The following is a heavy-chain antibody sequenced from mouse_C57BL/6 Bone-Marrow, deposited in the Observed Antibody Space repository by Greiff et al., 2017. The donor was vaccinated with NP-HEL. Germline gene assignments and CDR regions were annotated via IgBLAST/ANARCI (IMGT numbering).Heavy chain of an antibody. Sequence: VQLQQPGTELVKPGASVKLSCKASGYTFTSDWLRWVKRKPGQGLGWLGNINPSNGGTNYNEKFKSKATLTVDKSSSTAYMQLISLTSEDSAVYYCARRLGYYFYYWGQGPTLTLSS. D-gene: IGHD3-2*02. CDR3: ARRLGYYFYY. CDR2: INPSNGGT. CDR1: GYTFTSDW. V-gene: IGHV1-53*01. J-gene: IGHJ2*01.